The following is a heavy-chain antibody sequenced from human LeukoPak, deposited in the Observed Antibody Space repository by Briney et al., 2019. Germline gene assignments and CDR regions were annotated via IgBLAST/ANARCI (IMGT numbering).Heavy chain of an antibody. V-gene: IGHV4-34*01. CDR2: INHSGST. CDR3: ARVTYGGNPYLGYYYMDV. J-gene: IGHJ6*03. CDR1: GGSFSGYY. D-gene: IGHD4-23*01. Sequence: SETLSLTCAVYGGSFSGYYWSWIRQPPGKGLEWIGEINHSGSTNYNPSLKSRDTISVDTSKNQFSLKLSSVTAADTAVYYCARVTYGGNPYLGYYYMDVWGKGTTVTVSS.